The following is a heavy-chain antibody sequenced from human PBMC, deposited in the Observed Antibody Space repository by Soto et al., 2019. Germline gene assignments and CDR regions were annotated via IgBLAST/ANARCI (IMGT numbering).Heavy chain of an antibody. D-gene: IGHD3-10*01. CDR1: GFTFSSYA. V-gene: IGHV3-23*01. J-gene: IGHJ4*02. CDR3: AAPLSFGEVLYHY. Sequence: EVQLLESGGGLVQPGGSLRLSCAASGFTFSSYAMSWVRQAPGKGLEWDSAISGSGGSTYYADSVKGRFTISRDNSKNPLYLQMNNLGAEDTAVDYRAAPLSFGEVLYHYWGQGTLVTVSS. CDR2: ISGSGGST.